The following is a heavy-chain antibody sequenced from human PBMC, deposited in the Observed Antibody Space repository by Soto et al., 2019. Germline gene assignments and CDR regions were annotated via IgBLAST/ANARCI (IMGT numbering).Heavy chain of an antibody. J-gene: IGHJ2*01. Sequence: EVQLVESGGGLVQPGGSLRLSCAASGFTFSTYWMHWVHQAPGEGLVWVSRINSDGNSISYADSVKGRFTISRDNARNTLSLQMDSLRAEDTAVYYCAREAGLHVSWYFDLWGRGTLVTVSS. CDR1: GFTFSTYW. D-gene: IGHD6-13*01. CDR2: INSDGNSI. CDR3: AREAGLHVSWYFDL. V-gene: IGHV3-74*01.